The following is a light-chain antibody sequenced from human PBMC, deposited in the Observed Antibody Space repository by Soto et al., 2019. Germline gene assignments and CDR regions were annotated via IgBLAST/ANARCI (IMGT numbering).Light chain of an antibody. CDR1: SSNIVSNT. J-gene: IGLJ2*01. CDR2: TNN. CDR3: AAWDDSLNGVV. Sequence: QSALTQPPSASGTPGQGVTISCSGGSSNIVSNTVNWYQHLPGTAPKLLIYTNNQRPSGVPDRFSGSKSGTSASLAISGLQSEDEADYYCAAWDDSLNGVVFGGGTKLTVL. V-gene: IGLV1-44*01.